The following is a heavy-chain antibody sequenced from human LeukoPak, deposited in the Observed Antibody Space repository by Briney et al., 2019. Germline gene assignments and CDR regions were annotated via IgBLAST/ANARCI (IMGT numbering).Heavy chain of an antibody. CDR1: GGSISSYF. Sequence: SETLSLTCTVSGGSISSYFWSWIRQPAGKGLEWIGRIYASGTTNYNPSLKSRVTMSVDTSKNQFSLNLSSVTAADTAVYYCAREGVTIGGRALDYWGQGALVTVSS. D-gene: IGHD3-3*01. V-gene: IGHV4-4*07. CDR2: IYASGTT. J-gene: IGHJ4*02. CDR3: AREGVTIGGRALDY.